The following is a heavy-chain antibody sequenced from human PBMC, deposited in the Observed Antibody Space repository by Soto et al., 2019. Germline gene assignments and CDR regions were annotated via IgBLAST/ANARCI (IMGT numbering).Heavy chain of an antibody. D-gene: IGHD6-25*01. Sequence: QVQLESSGPGLVKPSQTLSLTCTVSGGSISSVGYFWTWIRQHPAKGLEWIGHISYSGSTYFIPSLRSRLSMSVDTSKNQFSLNLTSVTVADTALYYCARLKSGWHQTFDSWGQGTLVTVSS. CDR2: ISYSGST. CDR3: ARLKSGWHQTFDS. J-gene: IGHJ4*02. CDR1: GGSISSVGYF. V-gene: IGHV4-31*03.